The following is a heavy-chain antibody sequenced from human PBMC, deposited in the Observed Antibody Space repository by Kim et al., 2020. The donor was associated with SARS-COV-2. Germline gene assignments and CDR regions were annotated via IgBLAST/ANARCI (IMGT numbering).Heavy chain of an antibody. Sequence: GGSLRLSCAVSGFTFASYDMSWVRQAPGKGLEWVSLIYGGDTSTYYADSVKGRFTISRDNSKNTLYLQMNSLRAEDTAVYYCAMPFYWGQGTLVTVSS. CDR3: AMPFY. CDR2: IYGGDTST. V-gene: IGHV3-23*03. CDR1: GFTFASYD. J-gene: IGHJ4*02.